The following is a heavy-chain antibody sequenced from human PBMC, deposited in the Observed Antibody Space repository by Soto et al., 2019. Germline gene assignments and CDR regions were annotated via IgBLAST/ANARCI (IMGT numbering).Heavy chain of an antibody. V-gene: IGHV4-34*01. CDR2: INHSGST. CDR3: AIYCSSTSCYNDY. J-gene: IGHJ4*02. Sequence: LSLTCAVYGGSFSGYYWSWIRQPPGKGLEWIGEINHSGSTNYNPSLKSRVTISVDTSKNQFSLKLSSVTAADTAVYYCAIYCSSTSCYNDYWGQGTLVTVSS. CDR1: GGSFSGYY. D-gene: IGHD2-2*02.